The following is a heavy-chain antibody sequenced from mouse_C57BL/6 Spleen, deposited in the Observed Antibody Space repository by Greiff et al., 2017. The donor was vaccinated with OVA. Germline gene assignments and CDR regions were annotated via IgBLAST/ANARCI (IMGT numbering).Heavy chain of an antibody. Sequence: QVQLQQSGAELVRPGTSVKVSCKASGYAFTNYLIEWVKQRPGQGLEWIGVLNPGSGGTNYNEKFKGKATLTADKSSSTAYMQLSSLTSEDSAVYFCARLGYGSSFYAMDYWGQGTSVTVSS. CDR1: GYAFTNYL. V-gene: IGHV1-54*01. D-gene: IGHD1-1*01. CDR2: LNPGSGGT. J-gene: IGHJ4*01. CDR3: ARLGYGSSFYAMDY.